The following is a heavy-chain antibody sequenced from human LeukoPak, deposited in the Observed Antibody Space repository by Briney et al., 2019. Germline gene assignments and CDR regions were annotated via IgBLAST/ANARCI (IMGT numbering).Heavy chain of an antibody. J-gene: IGHJ4*02. CDR2: IYDSGST. D-gene: IGHD3-10*01. CDR1: GGSIRSSYYY. V-gene: IGHV4-39*01. CDR3: ARFTWFGEHLDY. Sequence: NPSETLSLTCTVSGGSIRSSYYYWGWIRQPPGKGLEWIGSIYDSGSTYYNPSLKSRVTISVDTSKNQFSLKLNSVTAADTAVYYCARFTWFGEHLDYWGQGTLVTVSS.